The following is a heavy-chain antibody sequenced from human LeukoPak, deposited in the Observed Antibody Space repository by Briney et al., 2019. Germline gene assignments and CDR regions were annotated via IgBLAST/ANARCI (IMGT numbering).Heavy chain of an antibody. V-gene: IGHV4-39*01. J-gene: IGHJ4*02. CDR2: IYYSGST. CDR3: ARLRDSSSCWDY. D-gene: IGHD6-13*01. Sequence: SETLSLTCTVSGGSNSSSSYYWGWIRQPPGKGLEWIGSIYYSGSTYYNPSLKSRVTISVDTSKNQFSLKLSSVTAADTAVYYCARLRDSSSCWDYWGQGTLVTVSS. CDR1: GGSNSSSSYY.